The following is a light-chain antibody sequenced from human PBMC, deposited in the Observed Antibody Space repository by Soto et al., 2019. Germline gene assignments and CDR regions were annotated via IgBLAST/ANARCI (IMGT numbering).Light chain of an antibody. V-gene: IGLV1-44*01. J-gene: IGLJ1*01. Sequence: QSALTQPPSASGTPGQRVTISCSGSSSNLGSHTVNWYQQLPGTAPKLLIFANHQRPSGVPDRFSGSKSGTSASLAISGLQSEDEADYYCATWDDSLNGFYVFAAGTKVTVL. CDR2: ANH. CDR1: SSNLGSHT. CDR3: ATWDDSLNGFYV.